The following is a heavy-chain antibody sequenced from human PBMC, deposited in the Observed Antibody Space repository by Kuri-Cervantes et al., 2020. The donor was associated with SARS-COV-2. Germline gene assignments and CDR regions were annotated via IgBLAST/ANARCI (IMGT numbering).Heavy chain of an antibody. D-gene: IGHD6-6*01. V-gene: IGHV4-34*01. CDR3: ARGVSSSSPLTSYYMDV. Sequence: SQTLSLTCAVYGGSFSGYYWSWIRQPPGKGLEWIGEINHSGSTNYNPSLKSRVTISVDTSKNRFSLKLSSVTAADTAVYYCARGVSSSSPLTSYYMDVWGEGTTVTVSS. CDR1: GGSFSGYY. J-gene: IGHJ6*03. CDR2: INHSGST.